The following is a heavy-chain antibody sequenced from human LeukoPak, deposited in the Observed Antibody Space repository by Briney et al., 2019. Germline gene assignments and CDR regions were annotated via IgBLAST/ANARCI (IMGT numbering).Heavy chain of an antibody. Sequence: GESLKISCKGSGYSFTSYWISWVRQVPGKGLEWMGKIDASDSYTNYSPSFQGHVTISAAISADTSISTAYLQWSSLKASATAMYYCATSGMTTLTTLHYWGQGTLVTVSS. CDR3: ATSGMTTLTTLHY. J-gene: IGHJ4*02. D-gene: IGHD4-11*01. V-gene: IGHV5-10-1*01. CDR1: GYSFTSYW. CDR2: IDASDSYT.